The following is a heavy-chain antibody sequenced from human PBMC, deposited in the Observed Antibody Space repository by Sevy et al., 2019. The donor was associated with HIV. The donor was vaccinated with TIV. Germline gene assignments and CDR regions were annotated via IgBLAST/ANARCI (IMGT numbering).Heavy chain of an antibody. Sequence: GSVKVSCKASGYTFTGYYMVWVRQAPGQGLEWMGRINPNNGGTNYAQKFQGRVTMTRDTSISTANMELSSLRSDDTAVYYCAREWGITMTNAFDIWGQGTMVTVSS. D-gene: IGHD3-22*01. J-gene: IGHJ3*02. CDR3: AREWGITMTNAFDI. CDR2: INPNNGGT. V-gene: IGHV1-2*06. CDR1: GYTFTGYY.